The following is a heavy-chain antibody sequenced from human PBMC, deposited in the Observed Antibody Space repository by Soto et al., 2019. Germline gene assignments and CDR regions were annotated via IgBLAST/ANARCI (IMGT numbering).Heavy chain of an antibody. V-gene: IGHV4-39*01. CDR1: GGSISSSSYY. D-gene: IGHD1-26*01. J-gene: IGHJ4*02. CDR2: IYYSGST. CDR3: ARAMGARVAFFAY. Sequence: QLQLQESGPGLVKPSETLSLTCTVSGGSISSSSYYWGWIRQPPGKGLEWIGSIYYSGSTYYNPSLKSRVPISVDTSKNQFSLKLRSVTAADTAVYYRARAMGARVAFFAYWGQGTLVTVSS.